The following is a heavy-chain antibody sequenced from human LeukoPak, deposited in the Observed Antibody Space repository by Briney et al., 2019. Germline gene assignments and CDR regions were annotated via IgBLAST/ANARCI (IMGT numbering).Heavy chain of an antibody. V-gene: IGHV1-2*02. CDR1: GYTFTGYY. Sequence: ASVKVSCNASGYTFTGYYMHWVRQAPGQGLEWMGWINPNSGGTDYAQKFQGRVTMTRDTSISTAYMELSRLRSDDTAVYYCARDFVRGVIIRAYFDYWGQGTLVTVSS. J-gene: IGHJ4*02. D-gene: IGHD3-10*02. CDR3: ARDFVRGVIIRAYFDY. CDR2: INPNSGGT.